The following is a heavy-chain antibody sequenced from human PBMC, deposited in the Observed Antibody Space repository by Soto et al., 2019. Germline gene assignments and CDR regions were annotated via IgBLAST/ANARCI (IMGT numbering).Heavy chain of an antibody. Sequence: QITLTESGPTLVKPTQTLTLTCTFSGFSLDTSGVSVSWIRQSPGKALEWLALIYWDDDKRYRPSLKNRLTITKDTSKNQVVLTMTNMDPVDTGTYYCARLNVNTAMVYWYFDLWGRGTLVTVSS. CDR1: GFSLDTSGVS. D-gene: IGHD5-18*01. J-gene: IGHJ2*01. CDR3: ARLNVNTAMVYWYFDL. V-gene: IGHV2-5*02. CDR2: IYWDDDK.